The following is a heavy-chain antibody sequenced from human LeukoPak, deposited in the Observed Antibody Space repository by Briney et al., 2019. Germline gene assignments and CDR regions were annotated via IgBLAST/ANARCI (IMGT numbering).Heavy chain of an antibody. V-gene: IGHV3-23*01. D-gene: IGHD2-21*02. Sequence: GGSLRLSCAASGFTFASYAMSWVRQAPGKGLEWVSAIRSSGVSTYYADSAKGRFTISRDNSKNTLYLQMNSLRAEDTAVYYCARDLGCGGDCYDTGAFDYWGQGTLVTVSS. CDR1: GFTFASYA. CDR3: ARDLGCGGDCYDTGAFDY. J-gene: IGHJ4*02. CDR2: IRSSGVST.